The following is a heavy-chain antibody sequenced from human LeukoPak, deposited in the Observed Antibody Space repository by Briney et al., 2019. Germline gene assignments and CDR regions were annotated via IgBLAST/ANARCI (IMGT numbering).Heavy chain of an antibody. D-gene: IGHD2-2*01. CDR1: GGSISSYY. Sequence: SETLSLTCTVSGGSISSYYWSWIRQPPGKGLEWIGSISYSGSTYYNPSLKSRGTISADTSKNQFSLKLSSVTAADTAVYYCARRCSSTSCYFDYWGQGTLVTVSS. CDR2: ISYSGST. J-gene: IGHJ4*02. CDR3: ARRCSSTSCYFDY. V-gene: IGHV4-59*05.